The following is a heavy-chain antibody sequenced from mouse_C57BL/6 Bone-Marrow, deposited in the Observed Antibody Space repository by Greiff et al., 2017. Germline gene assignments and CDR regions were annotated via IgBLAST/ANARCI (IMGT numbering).Heavy chain of an antibody. V-gene: IGHV1-54*01. J-gene: IGHJ2*01. CDR3: ARSAIEGY. CDR1: GYAFTNYL. Sequence: QVQLQQSGAELVRPGTSVKVSCKASGYAFTNYLIEWVKQRPGQGLEWIGVINPGSGGTNYNEKFKGKATLTADKSSSTAYMQLSSLTSEDSAVYFCARSAIEGYWGQGTTLTVSS. CDR2: INPGSGGT.